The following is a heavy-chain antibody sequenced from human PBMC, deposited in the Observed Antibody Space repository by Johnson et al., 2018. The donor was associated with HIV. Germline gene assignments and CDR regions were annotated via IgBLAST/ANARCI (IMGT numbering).Heavy chain of an antibody. CDR3: ARGRGSKSPGAFDI. D-gene: IGHD1-26*01. CDR1: GFTFDDYA. CDR2: ISWNSGSI. V-gene: IGHV3-9*01. Sequence: EVQLVESGGGLVQPGRSLRLSCAASGFTFDDYAMHWVRQAPGKGLEWVSGISWNSGSIGYADSVKGRFTISRDNAKNSLYLQMNSLRAEDTAVYYCARGRGSKSPGAFDIWGQGTMVTVSS. J-gene: IGHJ3*02.